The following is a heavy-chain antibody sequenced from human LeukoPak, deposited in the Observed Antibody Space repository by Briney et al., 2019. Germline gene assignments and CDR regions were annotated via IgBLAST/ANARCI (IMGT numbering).Heavy chain of an antibody. CDR3: ARDLVGTVTTNYYYYMDV. Sequence: SETLSLTCAVYGGSFSGYYWSWIRQPPGKGLEWIGEINHSGSTNYNPSLKSRVTISVDTSKNQFSLKLSSVTAADTAVYYCARDLVGTVTTNYYYYMDVWGKGTTVTISS. V-gene: IGHV4-34*01. J-gene: IGHJ6*03. CDR2: INHSGST. CDR1: GGSFSGYY. D-gene: IGHD4-17*01.